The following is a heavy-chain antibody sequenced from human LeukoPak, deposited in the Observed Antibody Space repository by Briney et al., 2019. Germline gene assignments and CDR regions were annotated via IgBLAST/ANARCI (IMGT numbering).Heavy chain of an antibody. CDR2: IYPGDSDT. V-gene: IGHV5-51*01. CDR3: ARGDRTGYWAYYYYYYMDV. Sequence: GESLKISCKSSGYTFTSYWIAWVRQMPGKGLEWMGIIYPGDSDTRYSPSFQGQVTISADKSIGTAYLQWSSLKASDTAMYYCARGDRTGYWAYYYYYYMDVWGKGTTVTISS. D-gene: IGHD3-9*01. CDR1: GYTFTSYW. J-gene: IGHJ6*03.